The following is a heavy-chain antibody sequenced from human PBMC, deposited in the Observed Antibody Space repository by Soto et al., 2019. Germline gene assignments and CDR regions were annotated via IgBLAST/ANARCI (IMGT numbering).Heavy chain of an antibody. V-gene: IGHV5-51*01. Sequence: GESLKISCKGSGYSFTSYWIGWVRQMPGKGLEWMGIIYPGDSDTRYSPSFQGQVTISVDRSINTAHLQFSSLKAADTAVYYCARLEKWYYNYYGLDVWGQGTMVTVSS. CDR3: ARLEKWYYNYYGLDV. D-gene: IGHD1-26*01. CDR1: GYSFTSYW. J-gene: IGHJ6*02. CDR2: IYPGDSDT.